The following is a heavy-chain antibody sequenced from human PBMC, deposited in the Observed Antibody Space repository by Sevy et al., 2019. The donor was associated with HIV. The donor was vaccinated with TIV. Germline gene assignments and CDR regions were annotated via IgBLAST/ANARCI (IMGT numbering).Heavy chain of an antibody. V-gene: IGHV2-5*02. D-gene: IGHD3-10*01. CDR2: IYWDDDT. CDR1: GFSLSTSGVG. Sequence: SGPTLVNPTQTLTLTCTFSGFSLSTSGVGVGWIRQPPGKALEWLALIYWDDDTRYSPPLKSRLNITKDTSTNQVVLTMTNMDPVDTATYFCAHRRMVRGVITAPFDYWGQGTLVTVSS. CDR3: AHRRMVRGVITAPFDY. J-gene: IGHJ4*02.